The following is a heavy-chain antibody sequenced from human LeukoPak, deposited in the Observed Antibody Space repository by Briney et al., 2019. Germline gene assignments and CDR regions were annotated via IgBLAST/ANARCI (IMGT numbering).Heavy chain of an antibody. D-gene: IGHD2-21*02. CDR2: INPNSGGT. Sequence: ASVNVSCKASVYTFTGYYMHWVRQAPGQGLEWIGWINPNSGGTNYAQKFQGRVTMTRDTSISTAYMELSRLRSDDTAVYYCARDWNCGGDCYSTWGQGTLVTVSS. V-gene: IGHV1-2*02. J-gene: IGHJ4*02. CDR1: VYTFTGYY. CDR3: ARDWNCGGDCYST.